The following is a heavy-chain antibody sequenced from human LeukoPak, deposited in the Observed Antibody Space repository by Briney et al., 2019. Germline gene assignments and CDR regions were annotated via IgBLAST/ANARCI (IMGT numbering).Heavy chain of an antibody. CDR3: AKDALGNDAFDI. V-gene: IGHV3-9*01. D-gene: IGHD7-27*01. J-gene: IGHJ3*02. CDR2: ISWNSGSI. CDR1: GFTFSSYA. Sequence: GGSLRLSCAASGFTFSSYAMSWVRQAPGKGLEWVSGISWNSGSIGYADSVKGRFTISRDNAKNSLYLQMNSLRAEDTALYYCAKDALGNDAFDIWGQGTMVTVSS.